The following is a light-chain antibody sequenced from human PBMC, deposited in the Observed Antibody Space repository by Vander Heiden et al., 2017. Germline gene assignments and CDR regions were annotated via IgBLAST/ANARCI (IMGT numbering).Light chain of an antibody. CDR2: YKSDSDK. V-gene: IGLV5-45*01. CDR1: SGIDVDAYT. J-gene: IGLJ1*01. CDR3: MIWNSSAYV. Sequence: QAVLSRPACRLRSPVTSACPSSALHSGIDVDAYTIYWYQQKPGSPPQYLLSYKSDSDKQQGSGVPSRFSGSKDDSANAGIFLISGLQSEDEADYYCMIWNSSAYVFGTGTKVTVL.